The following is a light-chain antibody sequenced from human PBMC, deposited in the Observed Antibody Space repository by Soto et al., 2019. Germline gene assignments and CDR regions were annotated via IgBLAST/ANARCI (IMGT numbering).Light chain of an antibody. CDR3: QQRSIWPPT. CDR1: QSVSSY. CDR2: DAS. Sequence: IELTQSRTPLNLSPGERATLSCRASQSVSSYLAWYQQKPGQAPRLPIYDASNRATGIPARFSGSGSGTDFTLTISSLEPEDFAVYYCQQRSIWPPTFGQGTIVDIK. J-gene: IGKJ1*01. V-gene: IGKV3-11*01.